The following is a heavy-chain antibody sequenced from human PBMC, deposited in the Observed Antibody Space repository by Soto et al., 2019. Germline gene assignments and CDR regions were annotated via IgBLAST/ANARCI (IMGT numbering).Heavy chain of an antibody. CDR1: GFPFTSYG. CDR3: ARKLGVGHYPFRH. D-gene: IGHD7-27*01. Sequence: EVQLLESGGGLVQPGGSLRLSCAASGFPFTSYGVSWVRQAPGKGLEWVSTINTNENRHYADSVKGRFTISRDSSESMLYLDMNNLRAEDTALYYCARKLGVGHYPFRHWGQGTLVTVSS. J-gene: IGHJ4*02. CDR2: INTNENR. V-gene: IGHV3-23*01.